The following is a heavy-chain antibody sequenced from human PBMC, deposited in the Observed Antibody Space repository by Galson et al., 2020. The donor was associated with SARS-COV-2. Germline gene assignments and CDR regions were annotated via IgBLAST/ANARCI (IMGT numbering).Heavy chain of an antibody. D-gene: IGHD6-19*01. J-gene: IGHJ3*02. Sequence: GGSLRLSCAASGFTFSSYSMSWVRQAPGKGPEWVSSISGNSNYIYYADLVKGRFTISRDNVQNSVFLQMNSLRAEDTALYYCARVLGKVAGSEPAFDIWGRGTRVTVSS. CDR3: ARVLGKVAGSEPAFDI. CDR1: GFTFSSYS. CDR2: ISGNSNYI. V-gene: IGHV3-21*01.